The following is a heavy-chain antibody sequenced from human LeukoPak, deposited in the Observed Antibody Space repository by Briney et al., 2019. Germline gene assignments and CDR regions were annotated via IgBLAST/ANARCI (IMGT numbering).Heavy chain of an antibody. Sequence: VGSLRLSCAASGFTFSSSWMSWVRQAPGKGLEWVANIKQDGSEKYYVDSVKGRFTISRDNTKNSLYLQMDSLRAEDTAVYYCARISIAVAGADYWGQGTLVTVS. V-gene: IGHV3-7*01. D-gene: IGHD6-19*01. CDR2: IKQDGSEK. CDR3: ARISIAVAGADY. J-gene: IGHJ4*02. CDR1: GFTFSSSW.